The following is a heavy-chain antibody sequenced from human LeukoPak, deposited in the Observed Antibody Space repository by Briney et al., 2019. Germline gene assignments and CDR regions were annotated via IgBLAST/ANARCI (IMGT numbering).Heavy chain of an antibody. Sequence: GGSLRLSCAASGFTFNYYGLSWVRQAPGEGLEWVANIRQDGTEKYYVDSVKGRFTISRDNAKNSLYLQMNSLRAEDTAVYYCARGRAVADYWGQGTLVTVSS. CDR1: GFTFNYYG. CDR2: IRQDGTEK. D-gene: IGHD6-19*01. J-gene: IGHJ4*02. V-gene: IGHV3-7*01. CDR3: ARGRAVADY.